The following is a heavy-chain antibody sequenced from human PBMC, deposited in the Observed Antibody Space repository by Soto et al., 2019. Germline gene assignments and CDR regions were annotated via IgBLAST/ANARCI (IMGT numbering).Heavy chain of an antibody. Sequence: ASVKVSCKASGCTNSTYYMHWVRQAPGQGLEWMAIISPSGGSTTYPQKFQGRVTMTRDNAKNSLYLQMNSLRAEDTAAYYCARYVRGWELRRGYYYGTDVWGQGTTVTVSS. CDR3: ARYVRGWELRRGYYYGTDV. D-gene: IGHD2-15*01. CDR1: GCTNSTYY. J-gene: IGHJ6*02. CDR2: ISPSGGST. V-gene: IGHV1-46*01.